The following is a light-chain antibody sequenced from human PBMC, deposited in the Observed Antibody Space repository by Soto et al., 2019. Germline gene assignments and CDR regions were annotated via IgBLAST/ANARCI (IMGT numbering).Light chain of an antibody. J-gene: IGKJ1*01. CDR2: DAS. CDR3: QQYGGSPRT. CDR1: QSISNNY. Sequence: EIVLTQSPGTLSLSPGERATLSCRASQSISNNYLAWYQQTPGQAPRLLIYDASNRAAGIPDRFSGSGSGTDFPLPISRLEPEDFGVYHCQQYGGSPRTFGQGTKVEIK. V-gene: IGKV3-20*01.